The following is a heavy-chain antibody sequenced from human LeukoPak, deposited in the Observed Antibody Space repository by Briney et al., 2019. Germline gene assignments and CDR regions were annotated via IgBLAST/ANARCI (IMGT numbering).Heavy chain of an antibody. CDR1: DYTFTKYG. J-gene: IGHJ4*02. CDR2: ISAYDGNT. V-gene: IGHV1-18*01. CDR3: ARARGDRSGYYRY. Sequence: ASVKVSCKTSDYTFTKYGISWVRQAPGQGPEWMGWISAYDGNTIYAQKLQDRLTLTTDTSTDTAHMELRSLRSDDTAVYFCARARGDRSGYYRYWGQGTLVTVSS. D-gene: IGHD3-22*01.